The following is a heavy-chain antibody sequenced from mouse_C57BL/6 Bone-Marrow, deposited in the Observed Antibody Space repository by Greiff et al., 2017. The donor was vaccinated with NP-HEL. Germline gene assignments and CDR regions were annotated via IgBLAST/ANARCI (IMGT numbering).Heavy chain of an antibody. CDR2: IDPGNGGT. CDR3: TTWDYWPYFDY. CDR1: GFNIKDDY. Sequence: VQLKESGAELVRPGASVKLSCTASGFNIKDDYMHWVKQRPEHGLEWIGWIDPGNGGTEYASKFQGKATITADTSSNTAYLQLSSLTSEDTAVYYYTTWDYWPYFDYWGQGTTLTVSS. J-gene: IGHJ2*01. V-gene: IGHV14-4*01. D-gene: IGHD1-1*01.